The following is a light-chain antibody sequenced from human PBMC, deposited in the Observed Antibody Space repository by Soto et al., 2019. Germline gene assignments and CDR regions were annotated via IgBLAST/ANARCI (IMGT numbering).Light chain of an antibody. J-gene: IGKJ5*01. CDR2: EAS. V-gene: IGKV1-12*01. CDR3: QQANSFPIT. CDR1: QGIRTW. Sequence: DIHMTQAPSSVSGSVGDSFTFPCWAWQGIRTWLARYQQKPGKAPNLLIYEASSLQRGVPSRFRGSGSGTDFTLTISSLQPEDFETYYCQQANSFPITFGQGTRLEIK.